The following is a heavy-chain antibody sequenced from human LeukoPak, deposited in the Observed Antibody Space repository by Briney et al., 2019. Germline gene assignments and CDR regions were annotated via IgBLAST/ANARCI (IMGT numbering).Heavy chain of an antibody. J-gene: IGHJ1*01. CDR1: GGSISSYY. CDR3: ARASHSSSWYVEYFQH. CDR2: IYYSGST. Sequence: PSETLSLTCTVSGGSISSYYWSWIRQPPGKGLEWIGYIYYSGSTNYNPSLKSRVTISVDTSKNQFSLKLSSVTAADTAVYYCARASHSSSWYVEYFQHWGQGTLVTVSS. V-gene: IGHV4-59*01. D-gene: IGHD6-13*01.